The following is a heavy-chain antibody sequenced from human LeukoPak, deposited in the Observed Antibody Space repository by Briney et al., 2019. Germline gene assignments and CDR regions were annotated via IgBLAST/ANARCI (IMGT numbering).Heavy chain of an antibody. CDR3: ARGGHFKYGGKKGPVSRPIDS. V-gene: IGHV3-21*01. Sequence: GGSLRLSCAASGFTFSSYSMNWVRQAPGKGLEWVSSISSSSSYIYYADSVKGRFTISRDNSKNTLYLQMNSLRVEDTAVYYCARGGHFKYGGKKGPVSRPIDSWGQGTLVTVSS. J-gene: IGHJ4*02. D-gene: IGHD4/OR15-4a*01. CDR2: ISSSSSYI. CDR1: GFTFSSYS.